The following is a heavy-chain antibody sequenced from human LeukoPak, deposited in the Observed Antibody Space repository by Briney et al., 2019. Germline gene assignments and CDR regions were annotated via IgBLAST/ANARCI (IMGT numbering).Heavy chain of an antibody. CDR1: GGSISSSDYY. V-gene: IGHV4-39*01. D-gene: IGHD4-17*01. Sequence: SETLSLTCTVSGGSISSSDYYWGWIRQPPGKGLEWIGSIYFSGGTYYNPSLKSRVTISVDTSKNQFSLKLSSVTAADTAVYYCARATSYGDYVDYWGQGTLVTVSS. CDR3: ARATSYGDYVDY. J-gene: IGHJ4*02. CDR2: IYFSGGT.